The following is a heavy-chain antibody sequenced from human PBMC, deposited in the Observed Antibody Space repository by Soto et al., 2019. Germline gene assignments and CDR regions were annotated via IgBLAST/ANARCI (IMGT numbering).Heavy chain of an antibody. J-gene: IGHJ4*02. CDR1: GFTFRSYA. D-gene: IGHD3-10*01. Sequence: GGSLRLSCAASGFTFRSYAIHWVRQAPGKGLEWVAVISRDGTNKYYVDSVKGRFTISRDNSKDTVYLQMNSLRDEDSAMFYCARSRSGAVADSFDFWGQGTMVTVYS. CDR2: ISRDGTNK. V-gene: IGHV3-30*04. CDR3: ARSRSGAVADSFDF.